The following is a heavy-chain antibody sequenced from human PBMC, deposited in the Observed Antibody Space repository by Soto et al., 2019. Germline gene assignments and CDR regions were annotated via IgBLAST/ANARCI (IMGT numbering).Heavy chain of an antibody. D-gene: IGHD2-15*01. CDR1: GGAFSDYA. V-gene: IGHV1-69*12. Sequence: QVQLVQSGAEVKKPGSSVKVSCKASGGAFSDYAFSWVRQAPGQGLEWLGGIMPIFRAPDYAQRFQGRVTMTAXEXTXTXNREMNSRRSEDTAVYYCASWLKGPDIGNYYYGMDVWGQGTTVTVS. CDR3: ASWLKGPDIGNYYYGMDV. CDR2: IMPIFRAP. J-gene: IGHJ6*02.